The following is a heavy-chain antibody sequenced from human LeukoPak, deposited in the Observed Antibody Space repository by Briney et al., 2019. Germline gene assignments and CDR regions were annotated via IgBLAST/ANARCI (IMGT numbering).Heavy chain of an antibody. CDR1: GFTFSSYA. D-gene: IGHD6-13*01. V-gene: IGHV3-30*02. J-gene: IGHJ4*02. CDR2: IRYDGSNK. CDR3: AKDGYSSSWYPYGY. Sequence: GSLRLSCAASGFTFSSYAMSWVRQAPGKGLEWVAFIRYDGSNKYYADSVKGRFTISRDNSKNTLYLQMNSLRAEDTAVYYCAKDGYSSSWYPYGYWGQGTLVTVSS.